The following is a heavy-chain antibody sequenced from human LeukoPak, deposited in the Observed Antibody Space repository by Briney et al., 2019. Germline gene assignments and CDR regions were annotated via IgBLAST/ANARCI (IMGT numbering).Heavy chain of an antibody. D-gene: IGHD4-17*01. CDR3: ARERTVTDAFDI. CDR2: IYYSGFT. J-gene: IGHJ3*02. CDR1: GGSISNYY. V-gene: IGHV4-59*01. Sequence: SETLSLTCTVSGGSISNYYWTWIRQPPGKGLEWIGYIYYSGFTNYNPSLKSRVTIPVDTSKNQFSLKLSSVTAADTAVYYCARERTVTDAFDIWGQGTMVTVSS.